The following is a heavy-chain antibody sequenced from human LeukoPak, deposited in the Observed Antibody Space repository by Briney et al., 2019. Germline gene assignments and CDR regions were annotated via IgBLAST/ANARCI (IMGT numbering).Heavy chain of an antibody. V-gene: IGHV3-30*03. CDR2: ISADGLNT. Sequence: GGSLRLSCAASGFTINTYGMNWVRQAPGKGLEWVATISADGLNTYYTDSVKGRFTISRDDSKNALSLQMTSLRSEDTAMYYCARDLDYWGQGTLVTVSS. CDR3: ARDLDY. J-gene: IGHJ4*02. CDR1: GFTINTYG.